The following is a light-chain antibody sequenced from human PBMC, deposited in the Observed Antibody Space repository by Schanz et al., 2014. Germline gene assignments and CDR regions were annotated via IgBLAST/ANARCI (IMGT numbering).Light chain of an antibody. V-gene: IGKV1-39*01. Sequence: DIQVTQSPSSLSASVGDRVTITCRASQSISGHLNWYQQKPGKVPTLLISAASTLKSGVPSRFSGSGSGTDFTLTISTLQPDDFATYYCQQSFSYPQTFGQGTKVEI. CDR3: QQSFSYPQT. CDR2: AAS. CDR1: QSISGH. J-gene: IGKJ1*01.